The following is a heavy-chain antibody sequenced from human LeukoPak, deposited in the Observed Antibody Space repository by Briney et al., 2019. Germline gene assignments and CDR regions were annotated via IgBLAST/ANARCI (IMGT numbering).Heavy chain of an antibody. CDR2: INTNTGNP. J-gene: IGHJ4*02. CDR1: RYTFNEYA. V-gene: IGHV7-4-1*02. Sequence: ASVKVSCKASRYTFNEYAMIWVRQAPEQGLEWMGWINTNTGNPTYAQGFTGRFVFSLDTSVSTAYLQISSLKAEDTAVYYCARSSGYYYFRGQFDYWGQGTLVTVSS. D-gene: IGHD3-22*01. CDR3: ARSSGYYYFRGQFDY.